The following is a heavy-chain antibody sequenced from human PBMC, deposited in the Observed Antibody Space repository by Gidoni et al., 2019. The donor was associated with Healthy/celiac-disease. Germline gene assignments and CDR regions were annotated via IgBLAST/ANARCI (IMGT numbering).Heavy chain of an antibody. V-gene: IGHV3-15*01. J-gene: IGHJ3*02. CDR2: IKSKTDGGTT. D-gene: IGHD2-2*01. Sequence: EVQLVESGGGLVKPGGSLRLSCAASGFTFSNAWMSWVRQAPGKGLEWVGRIKSKTDGGTTDYAAPVKGRFTISRDDSKNTLYLQMNSLKTEDTAVYYCTTEGVSDIVVVPAAKDAFDIWGQGTMVTVSS. CDR1: GFTFSNAW. CDR3: TTEGVSDIVVVPAAKDAFDI.